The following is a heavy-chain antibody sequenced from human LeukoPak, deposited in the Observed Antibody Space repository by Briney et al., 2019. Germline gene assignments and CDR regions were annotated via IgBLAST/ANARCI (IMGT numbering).Heavy chain of an antibody. Sequence: PSETLSLTCAVYGGSFSGFYWSWIRQPPGKGLEWIGAINHSGSTNYNPSLKSRVTISVDTYKNQFSLKLSSVTAADTAVYYCASLRVGSSFGYQYYIDVWGKGTTVTVSS. CDR2: INHSGST. J-gene: IGHJ6*03. D-gene: IGHD6-13*01. V-gene: IGHV4-34*01. CDR1: GGSFSGFY. CDR3: ASLRVGSSFGYQYYIDV.